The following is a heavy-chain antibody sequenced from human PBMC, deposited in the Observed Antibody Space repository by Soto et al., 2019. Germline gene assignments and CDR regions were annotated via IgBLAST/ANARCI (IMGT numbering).Heavy chain of an antibody. V-gene: IGHV3-21*01. CDR2: INTFGSNI. CDR3: ARDRDAYCSKGVCSGPYFDY. J-gene: IGHJ4*02. Sequence: PGGSLRLSCAASGFTFSSYGMHWVRQAPGKGLEWVSSINTFGSNIYYADSVKGRFTIPRDNAENSLYLQMNSLRAEGTGLYYCARDRDAYCSKGVCSGPYFDYWGRGTLVTVLL. D-gene: IGHD2-8*01. CDR1: GFTFSSYG.